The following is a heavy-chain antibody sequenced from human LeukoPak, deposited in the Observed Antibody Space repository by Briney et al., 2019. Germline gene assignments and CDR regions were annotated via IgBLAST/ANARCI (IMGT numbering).Heavy chain of an antibody. V-gene: IGHV3-7*01. D-gene: IGHD5-24*01. CDR1: AFTFSDYW. CDR3: TRDRGWQQFDY. J-gene: IGHJ4*02. Sequence: GGSLRLSCAASAFTFSDYWMTWVRQAPGKGLERVANIKEDGSEKYYVDSVKGRFTISRDNAKNSLYLQMGSLRDDDTAVYYCTRDRGWQQFDYWGQGTLVTVSS. CDR2: IKEDGSEK.